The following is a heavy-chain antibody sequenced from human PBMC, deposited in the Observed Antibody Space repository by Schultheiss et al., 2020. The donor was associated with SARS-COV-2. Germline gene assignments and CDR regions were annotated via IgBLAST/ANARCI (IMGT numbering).Heavy chain of an antibody. Sequence: GESLKISCAASGFTFSSYEMNWVRQAPGKGLEWVSSISSSSSYIYYADSVKGRFTISRDNAKNSLYLQMNSLRAEDTAVYYCARVAHYDILTGYYSPYYYGMDVWGQGTTVTVSS. D-gene: IGHD3-9*01. CDR1: GFTFSSYE. V-gene: IGHV3-21*01. CDR2: ISSSSSYI. CDR3: ARVAHYDILTGYYSPYYYGMDV. J-gene: IGHJ6*02.